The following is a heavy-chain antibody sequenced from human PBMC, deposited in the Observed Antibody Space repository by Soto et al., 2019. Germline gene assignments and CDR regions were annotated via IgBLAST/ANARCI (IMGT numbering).Heavy chain of an antibody. CDR2: TYYRSKWYN. J-gene: IGHJ5*02. D-gene: IGHD6-13*01. CDR3: ARGKYRSSSPGRGNWFDP. V-gene: IGHV6-1*01. Sequence: SQTLSLTCAISGDSVSGNSAAWNWIRQSPSRGLEWLGRTYYRSKWYNDYAVSVKSRITINPDTSKNQFSLQLNSVTPEDTAVYYCARGKYRSSSPGRGNWFDPWGQGTLVTVSS. CDR1: GDSVSGNSAA.